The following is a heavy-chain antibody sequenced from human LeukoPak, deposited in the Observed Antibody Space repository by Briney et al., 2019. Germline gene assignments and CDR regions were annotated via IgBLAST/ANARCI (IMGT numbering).Heavy chain of an antibody. D-gene: IGHD2-2*01. CDR1: GFTFSNTW. CDR2: LYHPDST. Sequence: GSLRLSCAASGFTFSNTWMSWVRQAPGKGLEWIGSLYHPDSTYYNPSLKSRVTMSVDTSRNQFSLRLSFVTAADTAVYYCARQYDSYFYYYLDLWGIGTTVTVSS. CDR3: ARQYDSYFYYYLDL. J-gene: IGHJ6*03. V-gene: IGHV4-4*02.